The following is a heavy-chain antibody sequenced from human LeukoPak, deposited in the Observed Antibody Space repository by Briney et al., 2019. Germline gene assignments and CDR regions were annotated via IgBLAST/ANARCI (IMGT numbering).Heavy chain of an antibody. J-gene: IGHJ2*01. CDR1: GFTFSSYA. V-gene: IGHV3-23*01. D-gene: IGHD3-3*01. Sequence: GGSLRLSCAASGFTFSSYAMSWVRQAPGKGLEWVSAISGSGGSTYYADSVKGRFTISRDNSKNTLYLQMNSLRAEDTAVYYCAKDGFLGCLSPRGEGFDLGGRGTRVTVSS. CDR3: AKDGFLGCLSPRGEGFDL. CDR2: ISGSGGST.